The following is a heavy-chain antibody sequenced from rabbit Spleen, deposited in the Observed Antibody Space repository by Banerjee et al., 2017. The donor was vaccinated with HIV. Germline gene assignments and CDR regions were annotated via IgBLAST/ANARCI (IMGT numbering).Heavy chain of an antibody. CDR3: ARDTGSCFSSYGMDL. CDR1: GFSFSSSDY. Sequence: QSLEESGGGLVQPEGSLALTCKASGFSFSSSDYICWVRQAPGKGLEWISCIAGSSSGFTYSAAWAKGRFSCSKTSSTTVTLQMTSLTVADTATYFCARDTGSCFSSYGMDLWGQGTLVTVS. J-gene: IGHJ6*01. CDR2: IAGSSSGFT. D-gene: IGHD7-1*01. V-gene: IGHV1S40*01.